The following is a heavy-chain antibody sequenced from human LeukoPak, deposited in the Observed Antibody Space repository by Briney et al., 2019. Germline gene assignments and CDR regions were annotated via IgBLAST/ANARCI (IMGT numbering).Heavy chain of an antibody. CDR2: MSGSGGST. D-gene: IGHD3-16*01. CDR3: AKDSLPSYGGYFDF. Sequence: GGSLRLSCAASGFTLSTYPMSWVRQAPGKGLEWVSGMSGSGGSTYYADLVKGRFTISRDNSKNTLYLQMNTLRAEDTAVYYCAKDSLPSYGGYFDFWGQGTLVTVSS. CDR1: GFTLSTYP. V-gene: IGHV3-23*01. J-gene: IGHJ4*02.